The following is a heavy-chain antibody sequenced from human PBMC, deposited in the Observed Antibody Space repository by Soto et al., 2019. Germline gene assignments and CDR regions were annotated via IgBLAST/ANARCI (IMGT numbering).Heavy chain of an antibody. V-gene: IGHV3-30-3*01. CDR2: ISYDGSNK. D-gene: IGHD2-21*02. CDR3: PRDLRDIVVVTAIRYYSSGMDV. J-gene: IGHJ6*02. Sequence: GGSLRLSCAASGFTFSDYYMSWIRQAPGKGLEWVAGISYDGSNKYYADSVKGRFTISRDNSNNTLYLQMNSLRAEDTAVYYCPRDLRDIVVVTAIRYYSSGMDVWGQGPTVTVSS. CDR1: GFTFSDYY.